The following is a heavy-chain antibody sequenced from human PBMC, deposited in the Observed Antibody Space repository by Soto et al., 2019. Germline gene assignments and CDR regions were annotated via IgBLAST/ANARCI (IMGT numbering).Heavy chain of an antibody. CDR3: AKDWGSSGWFNWFDP. D-gene: IGHD6-19*01. Sequence: QVQLVESGGGVVQPGRSLRLSCVASGFTLSNTGMHWVRQAPGKGLEWVAMISHNGSNTYYGDSVKGRFTISRDNSWNTXYLQXDXLRPEDTSVYYCAKDWGSSGWFNWFDPWGQGTLVTVSS. V-gene: IGHV3-30*18. J-gene: IGHJ5*02. CDR2: ISHNGSNT. CDR1: GFTLSNTG.